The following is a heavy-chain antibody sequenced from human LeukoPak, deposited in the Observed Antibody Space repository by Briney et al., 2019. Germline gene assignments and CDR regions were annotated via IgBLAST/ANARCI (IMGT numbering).Heavy chain of an antibody. CDR2: IYSGGST. J-gene: IGHJ4*02. CDR1: GFTVSSNY. Sequence: GGSLRLSCADSGFTVSSNYMRWARQAPGKGLEWVSVIYSGGSTHYADSVKGRFTISRDNSKNTLYLQMNSLRAEDTAVYYCARDRLHYDSLTGYPADWGQGTLVTVSS. V-gene: IGHV3-66*01. CDR3: ARDRLHYDSLTGYPAD. D-gene: IGHD3-9*01.